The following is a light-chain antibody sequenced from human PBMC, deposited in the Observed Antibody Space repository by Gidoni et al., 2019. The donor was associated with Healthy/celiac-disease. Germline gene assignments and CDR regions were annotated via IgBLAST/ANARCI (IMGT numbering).Light chain of an antibody. V-gene: IGKV1-39*01. CDR2: DAS. CDR1: QSISSY. CDR3: KQSYSTPT. Sequence: IQMTHSPSSLSASVGDRVTIPCRASQSISSYLNWYQQKPGKAPKLLIYDASSLQSGVPPRFSGSGSGTEFTLTISSLQPEDFATYYCKQSYSTPTFGGGTKVEIK. J-gene: IGKJ4*01.